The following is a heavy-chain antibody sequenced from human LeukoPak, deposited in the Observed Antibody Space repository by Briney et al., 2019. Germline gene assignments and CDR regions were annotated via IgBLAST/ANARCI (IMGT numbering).Heavy chain of an antibody. CDR1: GGSISSDTYS. J-gene: IGHJ4*01. V-gene: IGHV4-30-2*01. CDR3: ARGFSDYPYYFDN. Sequence: KASQTLSLTCTVSGGSISSDTYSCNWIRQPPGKGLEWIGYIFHTGNTYYSPSLKSRVTIAIDMSKKQFSLRLSSVTAADTAVYYCARGFSDYPYYFDNWGLGTLVTVSS. D-gene: IGHD4-17*01. CDR2: IFHTGNT.